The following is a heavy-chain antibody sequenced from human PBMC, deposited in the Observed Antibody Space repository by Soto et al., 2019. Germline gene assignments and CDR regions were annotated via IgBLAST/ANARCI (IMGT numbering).Heavy chain of an antibody. J-gene: IGHJ5*02. Sequence: EVQLVESGGGLVKPGGSLRLSCAASGFTFSTYSMNWVRQAPGKGLELVSSISSSSDYIYYADSVKGRFTISRDNAKNSLYLQMNSLSDEDTAVYYCASGGTTGTTATNWFDPWGQGTLVTVSS. D-gene: IGHD1-1*01. V-gene: IGHV3-21*01. CDR3: ASGGTTGTTATNWFDP. CDR2: ISSSSDYI. CDR1: GFTFSTYS.